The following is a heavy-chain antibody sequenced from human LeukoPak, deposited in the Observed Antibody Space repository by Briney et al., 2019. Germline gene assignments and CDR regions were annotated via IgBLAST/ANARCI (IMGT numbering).Heavy chain of an antibody. CDR1: GFTFSSYG. Sequence: GRSLRLSCAASGFTFSSYGMHWVRQAPGKGLEWVAVISYDGSNKYYADSVKGRFTISRDNSKNTLYLQMNSLRAEDTAVYYCAKDGYSGSYYFDYWGQGTLVTVSS. J-gene: IGHJ4*02. CDR2: ISYDGSNK. CDR3: AKDGYSGSYYFDY. V-gene: IGHV3-30*18. D-gene: IGHD1-26*01.